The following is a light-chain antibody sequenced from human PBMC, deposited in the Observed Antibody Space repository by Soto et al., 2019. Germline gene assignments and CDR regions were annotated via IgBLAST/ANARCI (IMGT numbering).Light chain of an antibody. J-gene: IGKJ4*01. CDR2: TAS. CDR3: QQYYSYPLT. CDR1: QGISSY. V-gene: IGKV1-8*01. Sequence: AIRMTQSPSSFSASPGDRVTITCRASQGISSYLAWYQQKPGKAPKLLIYTASTLQSGFPSRFSGSGSGTDFTLTISCLQSEDFATYYCQQYYSYPLTFGGGTKVEIK.